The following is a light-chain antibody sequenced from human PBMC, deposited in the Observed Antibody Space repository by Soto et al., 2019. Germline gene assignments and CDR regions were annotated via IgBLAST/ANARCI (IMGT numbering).Light chain of an antibody. CDR3: AAWDVSLVV. CDR2: SDS. CDR1: SSNIGTNT. V-gene: IGLV1-44*01. J-gene: IGLJ2*01. Sequence: QSVLTQPPSASGTPGQRVTISCSGSSSNIGTNTVIWYQQLPGAAPKLLIYSDSQRPSGVPDRFSGSKSGTSASLAISGLQSEDEADYYCAAWDVSLVVFGGGTKVTVL.